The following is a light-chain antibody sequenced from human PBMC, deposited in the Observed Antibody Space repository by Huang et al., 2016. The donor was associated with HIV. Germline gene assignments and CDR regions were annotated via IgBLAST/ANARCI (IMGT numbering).Light chain of an antibody. Sequence: DIQMTQSPSSLPASVGDRVTVTCRASQSITSYLNWYQLKPGKAPKLLIHTASSLQSGVPSRCSGSGSGTDFTLTISSLQPEDFATYWCQQSYSPPYTFGQGTKLEIK. CDR1: QSITSY. CDR3: QQSYSPPYT. CDR2: TAS. J-gene: IGKJ2*01. V-gene: IGKV1-39*01.